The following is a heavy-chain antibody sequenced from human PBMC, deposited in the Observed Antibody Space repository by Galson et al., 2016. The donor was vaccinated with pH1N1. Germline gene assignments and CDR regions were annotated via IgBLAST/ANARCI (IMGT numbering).Heavy chain of an antibody. J-gene: IGHJ4*02. CDR2: IKSKTDGGTT. D-gene: IGHD3-16*01. CDR3: RGLNDN. V-gene: IGHV3-15*01. Sequence: LRLSCAASGFPFSNAWLSWVRQAPGKGLEWVGRIKSKTDGGTTDYAAPVKGRFTLSRDDSKNTLYLQMNSLKIEDTAVYYCRGLNDNWGQGTLVTVSS. CDR1: GFPFSNAW.